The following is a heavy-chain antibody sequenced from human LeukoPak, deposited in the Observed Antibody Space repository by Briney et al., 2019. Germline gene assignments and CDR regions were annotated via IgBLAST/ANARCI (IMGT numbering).Heavy chain of an antibody. CDR3: ARDKLTGNAFDI. CDR1: GFXFSNYG. V-gene: IGHV3-33*01. CDR2: IWYDGSNK. J-gene: IGHJ3*02. D-gene: IGHD3-10*01. Sequence: GGSLRLSCAASGFXFSNYGIHWVRQAPGKGLEWVTIIWYDGSNKYYADSVKGRFTISRDNSKNTLFLQMNSLRAEDTAVYYCARDKLTGNAFDIWGQGTMVTVSS.